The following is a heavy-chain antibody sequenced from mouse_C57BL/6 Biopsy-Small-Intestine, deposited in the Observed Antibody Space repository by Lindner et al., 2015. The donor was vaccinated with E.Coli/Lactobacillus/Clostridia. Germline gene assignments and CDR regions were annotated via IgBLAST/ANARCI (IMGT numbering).Heavy chain of an antibody. Sequence: VQLQESGAELAKPGASVKLSCKASGYTFTSYWMHWVKQRPGQGLEWIGYINPSSGYTKYNQKFKDMATLTADKSSSTAYMQLSSLTYEDSAVYYCARHGYYVTLVFAYWGQGTLVTVSA. CDR1: GYTFTSYW. CDR3: ARHGYYVTLVFAY. J-gene: IGHJ3*01. D-gene: IGHD2-3*01. CDR2: INPSSGYT. V-gene: IGHV1-7*01.